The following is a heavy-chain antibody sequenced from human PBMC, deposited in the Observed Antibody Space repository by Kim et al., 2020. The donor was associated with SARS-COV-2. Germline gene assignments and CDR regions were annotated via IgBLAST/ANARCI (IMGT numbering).Heavy chain of an antibody. CDR3: ARDRFYNYDSQGEFDY. CDR2: IFYEGST. CDR1: GDSISSSSYY. V-gene: IGHV4-39*07. D-gene: IGHD3-22*01. Sequence: SETLSLTCTVSGDSISSSSYYWGWIRQPPGKGLEWIGSIFYEGSTYYTLSLKSRVTISVDTSKNQFSLKLRSVTAADTAVYYCARDRFYNYDSQGEFDYWGRGTLVTVSS. J-gene: IGHJ4*02.